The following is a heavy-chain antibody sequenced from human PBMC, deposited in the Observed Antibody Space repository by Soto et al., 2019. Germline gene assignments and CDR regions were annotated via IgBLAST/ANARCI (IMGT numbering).Heavy chain of an antibody. V-gene: IGHV1-46*01. CDR1: GYTFTTYY. CDR2: IDPGGGST. Sequence: QVHLVQSGAEVKKPGASVKVSCKASGYTFTTYYMHWVRQAPGQGLEWMGIIDPGGGSTSYAQKFQGRVTMTRDTSTSTVYMELSSLRSEDTAVYYCARGRQQIEYYSDSSGYHGMDVWGQGTTVTVSS. J-gene: IGHJ6*02. CDR3: ARGRQQIEYYSDSSGYHGMDV. D-gene: IGHD3-22*01.